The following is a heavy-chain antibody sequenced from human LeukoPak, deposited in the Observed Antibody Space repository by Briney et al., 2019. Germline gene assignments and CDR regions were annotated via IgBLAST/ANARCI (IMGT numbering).Heavy chain of an antibody. D-gene: IGHD3-10*01. CDR2: INPNSGGT. J-gene: IGHJ4*02. CDR1: GGTFSTYA. Sequence: ASVKVSCKASGGTFSTYAINWVRQAPGQGLEWMGWINPNSGGTNYAQKFQGRVTMTRDTSISTAYMELSRLRSDDTAVYYCARAHNAEFWGQGTLVTVSS. CDR3: ARAHNAEF. V-gene: IGHV1-2*02.